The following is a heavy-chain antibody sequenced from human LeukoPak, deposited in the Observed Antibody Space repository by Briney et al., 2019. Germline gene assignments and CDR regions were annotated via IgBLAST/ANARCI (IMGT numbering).Heavy chain of an antibody. Sequence: GGSLRLSCAASGFTFSNAWMSWVRQAPGKGLEWVGRIKSKTDGGTTDYAAPVKGRFTISRDDSKNTLYLQMNSLKTEDTAVYYCAKMGAYDSSGYSAYWGQGTLVTVSS. CDR1: GFTFSNAW. D-gene: IGHD3-22*01. CDR2: IKSKTDGGTT. V-gene: IGHV3-15*01. J-gene: IGHJ4*02. CDR3: AKMGAYDSSGYSAY.